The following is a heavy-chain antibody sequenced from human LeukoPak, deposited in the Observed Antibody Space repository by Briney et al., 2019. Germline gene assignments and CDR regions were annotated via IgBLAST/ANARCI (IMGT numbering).Heavy chain of an antibody. CDR1: GFTFSSYS. CDR2: ISSSSSTI. J-gene: IGHJ4*02. CDR3: ARSDDYVWGSYPNYFDY. Sequence: GGSLRLSCAASGFTFSSYSMNWVRQAPGKGLEWVSYISSSSSTIYYADSVKGRFTISRDNAKNSLYLQMNSLRAEDTAVYYCARSDDYVWGSYPNYFDYWGQGTLVTVSS. V-gene: IGHV3-48*01. D-gene: IGHD3-16*02.